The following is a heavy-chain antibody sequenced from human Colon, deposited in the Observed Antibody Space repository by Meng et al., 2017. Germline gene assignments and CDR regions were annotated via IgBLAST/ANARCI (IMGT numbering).Heavy chain of an antibody. V-gene: IGHV4-4*02. CDR2: ISDIGTP. Sequence: QVQLQESGPGLVKTSGTLSLTCTVSGGSISSSNWWSWGRQSPGKGLEGVGEISDIGTPLHTQSLTSRVTISIDESKSQFCLNLRSVTAADTGVYYCARGGLTLFHSWGQGTLVTVSS. J-gene: IGHJ4*02. CDR3: ARGGLTLFHS. CDR1: GGSISSSNW.